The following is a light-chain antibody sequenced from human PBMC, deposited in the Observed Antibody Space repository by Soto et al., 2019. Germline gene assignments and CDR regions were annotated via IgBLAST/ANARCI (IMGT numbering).Light chain of an antibody. Sequence: EIVMTQSPATLSVSTGERATLSCRASQSVSSNLAWYQQKPAQAPRLLIYGASTRATGIPARFSGSGSGTEFTLTISSLQSEDFAVYYCQQYGSSRWTFGQGTKVEAK. CDR1: QSVSSN. CDR3: QQYGSSRWT. J-gene: IGKJ1*01. CDR2: GAS. V-gene: IGKV3-15*01.